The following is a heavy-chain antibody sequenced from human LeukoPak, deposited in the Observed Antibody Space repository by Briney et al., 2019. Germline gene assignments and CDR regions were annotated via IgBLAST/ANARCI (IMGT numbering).Heavy chain of an antibody. CDR3: ARAPKNDAYDI. CDR1: GYTFTGYY. V-gene: IGHV1-2*02. Sequence: ASVKVSCKASGYTFTGYYIHWVRQAPGQGIEWVGWINPNSGDTHSAQTFKGRVTMTRGTSISTASMDLSRLRSDDTAVYYCARAPKNDAYDIWGRGTMVTVSS. CDR2: INPNSGDT. J-gene: IGHJ3*02.